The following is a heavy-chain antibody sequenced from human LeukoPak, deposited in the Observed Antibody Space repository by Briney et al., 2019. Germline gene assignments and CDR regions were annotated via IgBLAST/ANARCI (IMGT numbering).Heavy chain of an antibody. J-gene: IGHJ4*02. CDR1: GFTFSGSW. Sequence: GGSLRLSCAASGFTFSGSWMSWIRQAPGKGLEWVANIKPDGSDKYYVDSVKGRFTISRDNAKNSLYLQMNSLRAEVTAVYYCARATSWSHWGQRTLVTVSS. CDR2: IKPDGSDK. CDR3: ARATSWSH. V-gene: IGHV3-7*01. D-gene: IGHD2-2*01.